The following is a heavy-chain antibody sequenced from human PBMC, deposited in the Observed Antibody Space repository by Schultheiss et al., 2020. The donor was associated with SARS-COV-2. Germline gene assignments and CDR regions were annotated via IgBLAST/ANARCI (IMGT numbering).Heavy chain of an antibody. D-gene: IGHD6-13*01. V-gene: IGHV3-74*01. CDR1: GFTFSSYW. CDR2: INSDGSST. CDR3: AKDLSVIAAAGTGLDY. Sequence: GGSLRLSCAASGFTFSSYWMHWVRQAPGKGLVWVSRINSDGSSTSYADSVKGRFTISRDNAKNTLYLQMNSLRAEDTAVYYCAKDLSVIAAAGTGLDYWGQGTLVTVSS. J-gene: IGHJ4*02.